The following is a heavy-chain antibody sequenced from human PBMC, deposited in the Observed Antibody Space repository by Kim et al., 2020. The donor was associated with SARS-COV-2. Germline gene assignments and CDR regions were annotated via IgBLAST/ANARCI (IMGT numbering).Heavy chain of an antibody. Sequence: GGSLRLSCAASGFTFSSYGMHWVRQAPGKGLEWVSVISNDGSNKYYADSVKGRFTISRDNSKNTLYLQMNSLRAEDTAVYYCAKAPGYCSGGSCYGYYFDYWGQGTLVTVSS. CDR1: GFTFSSYG. CDR3: AKAPGYCSGGSCYGYYFDY. J-gene: IGHJ4*02. D-gene: IGHD2-15*01. V-gene: IGHV3-30*18. CDR2: ISNDGSNK.